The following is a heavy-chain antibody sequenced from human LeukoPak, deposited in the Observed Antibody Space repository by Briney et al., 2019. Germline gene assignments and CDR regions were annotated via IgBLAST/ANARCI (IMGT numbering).Heavy chain of an antibody. Sequence: ASVKVSCKASGYTFTSYYMHWVRQAPGQGLEWMGIINPSGGSTSYAQKFQGRVTMTRDTSTSTVYMELSSLRSEDTAVYYYARVEVGATGGYYFDYWGQGTLVTVSS. V-gene: IGHV1-46*01. D-gene: IGHD1-26*01. J-gene: IGHJ4*02. CDR1: GYTFTSYY. CDR3: ARVEVGATGGYYFDY. CDR2: INPSGGST.